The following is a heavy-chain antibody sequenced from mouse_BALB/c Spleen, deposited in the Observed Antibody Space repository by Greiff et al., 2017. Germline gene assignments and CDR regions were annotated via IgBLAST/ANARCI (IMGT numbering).Heavy chain of an antibody. CDR3: TRKGYGNFYAMDY. V-gene: IGHV1S81*02. CDR1: GYTFTSYY. CDR2: INPSNGGT. D-gene: IGHD2-10*02. Sequence: VQLVESGAELVKPGASVKLSCKASGYTFTSYYMYWVKQRPGQGLEWIGEINPSNGGTNFNEKFKSKATLTVDKSSSTAYMQLSSLTSEDSAVYYCTRKGYGNFYAMDYWGQGTSVTVSS. J-gene: IGHJ4*01.